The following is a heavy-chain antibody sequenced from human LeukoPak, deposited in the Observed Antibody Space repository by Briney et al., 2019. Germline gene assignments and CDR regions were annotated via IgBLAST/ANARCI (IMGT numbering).Heavy chain of an antibody. J-gene: IGHJ6*03. D-gene: IGHD3-22*01. CDR1: GFTFSGSS. Sequence: GGSLRLSCAASGFTFSGSSVHWVRQTSGKGLEWVGRIRNKANNYATAYTASVKDRFTMSRDDSKDTAYLQMNSLKTEDTAVYYCAKGAEEGVVITTVYYYYMDVWGKGTTVTISS. CDR3: AKGAEEGVVITTVYYYYMDV. V-gene: IGHV3-73*01. CDR2: IRNKANNYAT.